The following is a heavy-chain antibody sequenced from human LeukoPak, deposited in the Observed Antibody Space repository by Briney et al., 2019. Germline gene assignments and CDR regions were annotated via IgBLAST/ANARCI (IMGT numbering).Heavy chain of an antibody. CDR3: ARAPADYESFDY. CDR1: GYTFTSYG. J-gene: IGHJ4*02. Sequence: ASVKVSCKASGYTFTSYGISWVRQAPGQGLEWMGWISAYNGITNYAQKLQGRVTMTTDTSTSTAYMELRSLRSDDTAVYYCARAPADYESFDYWGQGTLVTVSS. V-gene: IGHV1-18*01. CDR2: ISAYNGIT. D-gene: IGHD3-16*01.